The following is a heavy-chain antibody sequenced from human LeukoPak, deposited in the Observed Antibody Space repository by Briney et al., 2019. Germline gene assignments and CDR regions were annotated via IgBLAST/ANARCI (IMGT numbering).Heavy chain of an antibody. D-gene: IGHD5-18*01. V-gene: IGHV3-7*01. Sequence: GGSLRLSCAASGFTFSNYWINWVRQAPGNGLEWVANIKQDGSETYCVDSVKGRFTISRDNAKNSLYLQMNSLRDEDTAVYYCARGGSGYSYGKIDSWGQGILVTVSS. CDR3: ARGGSGYSYGKIDS. CDR1: GFTFSNYW. J-gene: IGHJ4*02. CDR2: IKQDGSET.